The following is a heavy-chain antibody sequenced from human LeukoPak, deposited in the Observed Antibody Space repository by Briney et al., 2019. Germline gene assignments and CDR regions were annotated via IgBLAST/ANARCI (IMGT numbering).Heavy chain of an antibody. V-gene: IGHV3-11*04. D-gene: IGHD3-3*01. Sequence: GGSLRLSCAASGFTFSDYYMSWIRQAPGKGLEWVSYISSSGSTIYYADSVKGRFTIPRDNAKNSLYLQMNSLRAEDTAVYYCAKDALRDTIFGVVTNWGQGTLVTVSS. J-gene: IGHJ4*02. CDR1: GFTFSDYY. CDR3: AKDALRDTIFGVVTN. CDR2: ISSSGSTI.